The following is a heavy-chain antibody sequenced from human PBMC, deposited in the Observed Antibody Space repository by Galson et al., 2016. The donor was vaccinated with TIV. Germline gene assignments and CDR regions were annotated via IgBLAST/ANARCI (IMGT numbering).Heavy chain of an antibody. V-gene: IGHV2-70D*14. D-gene: IGHD3-22*01. J-gene: IGHJ4*02. CDR2: IDWDDDK. CDR3: ARISGYYDSSGHYIPRSFDY. Sequence: RQPPGKALEWLARIDWDDDKSYSSSLKTRLTISKDTSKNQVVLTMTNMDPADTATYYCARISGYYDSSGHYIPRSFDYWGQGILVTVSS.